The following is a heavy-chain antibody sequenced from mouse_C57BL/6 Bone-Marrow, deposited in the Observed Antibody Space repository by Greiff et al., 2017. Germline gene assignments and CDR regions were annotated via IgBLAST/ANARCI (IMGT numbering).Heavy chain of an antibody. CDR3: ARPYVPWFAY. CDR1: GFTFSSYG. V-gene: IGHV5-6*01. J-gene: IGHJ3*01. CDR2: ISSGGSYT. D-gene: IGHD1-1*01. Sequence: EVKLVESGGDLVKPGGSLKLSCAASGFTFSSYGMSWVRQTPDKRLEWVATISSGGSYTYYPDSVKGRFTISRDNAKNTLYLQMSSLQSEDTAMYYCARPYVPWFAYWGQGTLVTVSA.